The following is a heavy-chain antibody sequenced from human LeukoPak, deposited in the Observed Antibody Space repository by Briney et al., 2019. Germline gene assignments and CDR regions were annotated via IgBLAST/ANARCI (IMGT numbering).Heavy chain of an antibody. D-gene: IGHD4-23*01. V-gene: IGHV3-15*01. CDR2: IKSKSAGGTT. Sequence: GGSLRLSCVASGFTFYDAWMNWVRQAPGKGLDWIGRIKSKSAGGTTDYAAPVKDKFNISRDDSKNTLYLEMNFLKPEDTGVYYCYTLVTGSWGQGTLVTVSS. J-gene: IGHJ5*02. CDR3: YTLVTGS. CDR1: GFTFYDAW.